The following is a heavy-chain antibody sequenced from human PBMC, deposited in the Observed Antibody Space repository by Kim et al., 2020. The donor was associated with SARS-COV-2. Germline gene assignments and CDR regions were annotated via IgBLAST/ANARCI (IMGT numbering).Heavy chain of an antibody. Sequence: GGSLRLSCAASGFTFSSYAMSWVRQAPGKGLEWVSAISGSGGSTYYADSVKGRFTISRDNSKNTLYLQMNSLRAEDTAVYYCAKDLRYSSSWYPYYYYYGMDVWGQGTTVTVSS. CDR3: AKDLRYSSSWYPYYYYYGMDV. J-gene: IGHJ6*02. CDR2: ISGSGGST. D-gene: IGHD6-13*01. CDR1: GFTFSSYA. V-gene: IGHV3-23*01.